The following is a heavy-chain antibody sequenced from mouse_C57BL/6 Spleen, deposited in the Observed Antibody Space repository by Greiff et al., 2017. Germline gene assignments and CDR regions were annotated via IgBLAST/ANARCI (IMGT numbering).Heavy chain of an antibody. V-gene: IGHV1-42*01. CDR1: GYSFTGYY. Sequence: EVQLQQSGPELVKPGASVKISCKASGYSFTGYYMNWVKQSPEKSLEWIGEINPSTGGTTYNQKFKAKATLNVDKSSSTAYMQLKSLTSEDSAVYYCARATGTRNWYFDVWGTGTTVTVSS. CDR2: INPSTGGT. J-gene: IGHJ1*03. CDR3: ARATGTRNWYFDV. D-gene: IGHD3-3*01.